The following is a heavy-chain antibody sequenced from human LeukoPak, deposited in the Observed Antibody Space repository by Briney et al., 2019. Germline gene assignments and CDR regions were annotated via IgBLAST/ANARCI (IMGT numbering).Heavy chain of an antibody. V-gene: IGHV4-34*01. D-gene: IGHD5-12*01. Sequence: PSETLSLTCAVYGGSFSGYYWSWIRQPPGKGLEWIGEINHSGSTNYNPSPKSRVTISVDTSKNQFSLKLSSVTAADTAVYYCARENVDIVATIRVYYFDYWGQGTLVTVSS. CDR3: ARENVDIVATIRVYYFDY. CDR2: INHSGST. CDR1: GGSFSGYY. J-gene: IGHJ4*02.